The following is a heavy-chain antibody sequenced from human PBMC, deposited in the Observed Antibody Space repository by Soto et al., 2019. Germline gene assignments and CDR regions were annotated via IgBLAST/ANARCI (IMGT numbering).Heavy chain of an antibody. CDR2: TYYRSKWYN. D-gene: IGHD1-1*01. V-gene: IGHV6-1*01. Sequence: SQTLSLTCAISGDSVSSNSAAWNWIRRSPSRGLEWLGRTYYRSKWYNDYAVSVKSRITINPDTSKNQFSLQLNSVTPEDTAVYYCARLKILERRYYYYYGMDVWGQGTTVTVSS. CDR3: ARLKILERRYYYYYGMDV. J-gene: IGHJ6*02. CDR1: GDSVSSNSAA.